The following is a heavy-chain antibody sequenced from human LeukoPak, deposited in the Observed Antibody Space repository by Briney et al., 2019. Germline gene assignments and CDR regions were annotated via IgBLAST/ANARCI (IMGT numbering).Heavy chain of an antibody. D-gene: IGHD2-2*01. CDR1: GGSMSSGGYY. CDR3: ARGLIPATDNYFDY. J-gene: IGHJ4*02. V-gene: IGHV4-31*03. CDR2: IYYSGST. Sequence: SQTLSLTCTVSGGSMSSGGYYWSWIRQHPGKGLEWIGYIYYSGSTYYNPSLKSRVTISVDTSKNQFSLKLSSVTAADTAVYYCARGLIPATDNYFDYWGQGTLVTVSS.